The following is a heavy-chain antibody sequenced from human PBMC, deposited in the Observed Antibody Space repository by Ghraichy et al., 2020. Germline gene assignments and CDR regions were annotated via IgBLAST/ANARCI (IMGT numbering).Heavy chain of an antibody. CDR1: GFTFSSYG. Sequence: GGSLRLSCAASGFTFSSYGMHWVRQAPGKGLEWVAFIWDDGSNKYYADSVKGRFTISRDNSKNTLYLQMNSLRAEDTAVYYCARQLSYYYGMDVWGQGTTVTVSS. CDR3: ARQLSYYYGMDV. D-gene: IGHD5-18*01. J-gene: IGHJ6*02. V-gene: IGHV3-33*01. CDR2: IWDDGSNK.